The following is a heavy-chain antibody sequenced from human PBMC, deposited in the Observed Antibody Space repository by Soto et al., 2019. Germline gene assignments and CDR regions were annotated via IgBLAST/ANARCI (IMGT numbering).Heavy chain of an antibody. CDR2: IYYSGST. Sequence: SETLSLTCTVSGGSISSYYWSWIRQPPGKGLEWIGYIYYSGSTNYNPSLKSRVTISVDTSKNQFSLKLSSVTAADTAVYYCAKTPKVVRYCSGGSCYSRWFDPWGQGTLVTVSS. CDR1: GGSISSYY. CDR3: AKTPKVVRYCSGGSCYSRWFDP. D-gene: IGHD2-15*01. V-gene: IGHV4-59*01. J-gene: IGHJ5*02.